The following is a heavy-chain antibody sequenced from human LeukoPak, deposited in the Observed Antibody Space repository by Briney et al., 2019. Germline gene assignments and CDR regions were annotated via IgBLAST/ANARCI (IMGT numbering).Heavy chain of an antibody. J-gene: IGHJ2*01. V-gene: IGHV3-30*04. Sequence: GGSLRLSCAASGFSFSSYEMNWVRQAPGKGLEWVAVISYDGGNKYYADSVKGRFTISRDNSKNTLYLQMNSLRPEDTAVYYCARAGGGPTTLYWYFDLWGRGTLVTVSS. D-gene: IGHD1-7*01. CDR3: ARAGGGPTTLYWYFDL. CDR1: GFSFSSYE. CDR2: ISYDGGNK.